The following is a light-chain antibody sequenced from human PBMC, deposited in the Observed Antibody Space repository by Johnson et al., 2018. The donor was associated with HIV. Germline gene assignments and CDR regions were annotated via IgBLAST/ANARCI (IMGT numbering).Light chain of an antibody. CDR2: EDY. J-gene: IGLJ1*01. CDR3: GVWDASLSPHYV. Sequence: QAVLTQPPSVSAAPGQRVNISCSGNSSNIENYFVSWYKQLPGAAPRLLIYEDYKRPSGIPDRFSGSKSGASATLGITGLQTGDEADYYCGVWDASLSPHYVFGTGTTITVL. V-gene: IGLV1-51*02. CDR1: SSNIENYF.